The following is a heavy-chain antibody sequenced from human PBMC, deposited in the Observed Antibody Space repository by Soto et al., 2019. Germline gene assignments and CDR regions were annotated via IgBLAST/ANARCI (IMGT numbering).Heavy chain of an antibody. V-gene: IGHV5-10-1*01. CDR2: IDPSDSYT. CDR1: GYSFTSYW. CDR3: ARHEAVRDYYDSSGVPEYFQH. Sequence: PGESLKISCKGSGYSFTSYWISWVRQMPGKGLEWMGRIDPSDSYTNYSPSFQGHVTISADKSISTAYLQWSSLKASDTAMYYCARHEAVRDYYDSSGVPEYFQHWGQGTLVTVSS. J-gene: IGHJ1*01. D-gene: IGHD3-22*01.